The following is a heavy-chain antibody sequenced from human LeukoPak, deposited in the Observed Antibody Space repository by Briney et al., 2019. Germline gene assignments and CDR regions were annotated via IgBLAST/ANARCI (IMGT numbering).Heavy chain of an antibody. V-gene: IGHV1-69*05. CDR1: GGTFSSYA. Sequence: ASVKVSCKASGGTFSSYAISWVRQAPGQGLEWMGGIIPIFGTANYAQKFQGRVTITTDESTSTAYMELSSLRSEDTAVYYCARGHIAAAGLGAFDIWGQGTMVTVSS. D-gene: IGHD6-13*01. CDR2: IIPIFGTA. J-gene: IGHJ3*02. CDR3: ARGHIAAAGLGAFDI.